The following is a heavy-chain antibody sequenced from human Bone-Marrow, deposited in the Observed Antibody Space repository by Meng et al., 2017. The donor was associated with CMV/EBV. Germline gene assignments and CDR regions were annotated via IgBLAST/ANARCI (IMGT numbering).Heavy chain of an antibody. CDR1: GGTFSSYA. CDR3: ARVKGDTAMVGDAFDI. CDR2: IIPIFGTA. D-gene: IGHD5-18*01. Sequence: SVKVSCKASGGTFSSYAISWVRQAPGQGLEWMGGIIPIFGTANYAQKFQGRVTITTDESTSTAYMELSSLRSEDTAVYYCARVKGDTAMVGDAFDIWGQGTMVTVSS. V-gene: IGHV1-69*05. J-gene: IGHJ3*02.